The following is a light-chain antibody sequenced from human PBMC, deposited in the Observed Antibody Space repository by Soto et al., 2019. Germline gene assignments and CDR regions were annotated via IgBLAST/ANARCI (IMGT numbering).Light chain of an antibody. CDR2: AAS. CDR3: QQYGHSPWT. Sequence: EIVMTQSPGTLSVSPVERATLSGRASQTIDTNLAWYQQKPGQAPRLLIFAASTRATGIPARFSGSGSGTEFSLTITSLQSEDFALYYCQQYGHSPWTFGQGAKVDIK. CDR1: QTIDTN. V-gene: IGKV3-15*01. J-gene: IGKJ1*01.